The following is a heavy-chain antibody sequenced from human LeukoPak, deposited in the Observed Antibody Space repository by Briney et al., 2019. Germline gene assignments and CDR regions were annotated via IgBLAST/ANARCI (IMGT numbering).Heavy chain of an antibody. V-gene: IGHV3-23*01. D-gene: IGHD3-9*01. Sequence: PGGSLRLSCAASGFTFSSYAMSWVRQAPGKGLERVSAISGSGGSTYYADSVKGRFTISRDNSKNTLYLQMNSLRAEDTAVYYCARRRWRYYDILTGYQNDAFDIWGQGTMVTVSS. J-gene: IGHJ3*02. CDR1: GFTFSSYA. CDR3: ARRRWRYYDILTGYQNDAFDI. CDR2: ISGSGGST.